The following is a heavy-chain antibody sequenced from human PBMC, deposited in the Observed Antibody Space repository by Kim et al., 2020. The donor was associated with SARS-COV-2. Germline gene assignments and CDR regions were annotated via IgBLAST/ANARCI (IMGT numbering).Heavy chain of an antibody. Sequence: SQTLSLSCAISGDSVSSNSASWNWIRQSPSRGLEWLGRTYYRSKWYNDYAVSVKSRITINPDTSKNQFSLQLNSVTPEDTAVYYCARDLRLAEGIAAAGTYYYDMDVWGQGTTVTVSS. V-gene: IGHV6-1*01. J-gene: IGHJ6*02. CDR3: ARDLRLAEGIAAAGTYYYDMDV. CDR2: TYYRSKWYN. CDR1: GDSVSSNSAS. D-gene: IGHD6-13*01.